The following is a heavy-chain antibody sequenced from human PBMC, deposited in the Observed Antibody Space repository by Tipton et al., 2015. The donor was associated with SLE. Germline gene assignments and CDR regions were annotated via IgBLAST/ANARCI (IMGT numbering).Heavy chain of an antibody. Sequence: TLSLTCTVSGASISSSPDYWSWIRQPPGKGLEWIGEINHSGSTNYNPSLKSRVTISVDTSKNQFSLRLSSVTAADTAVYYCARGLMAADYYYWGQGTLVAVSS. CDR3: ARGLMAADYYY. D-gene: IGHD6-13*01. J-gene: IGHJ4*02. CDR1: GASISSSPDY. V-gene: IGHV4-39*07. CDR2: INHSGST.